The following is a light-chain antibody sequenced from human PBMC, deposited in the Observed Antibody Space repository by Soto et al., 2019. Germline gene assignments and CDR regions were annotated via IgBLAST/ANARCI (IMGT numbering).Light chain of an antibody. Sequence: DIQMTQSPSTLSASVGDRVTITCRASPSISTWLAWYQQKPGKAPNLLIYDASSLESGVPSRFSGSGSGTDFTLTISSLQPEDFATYYCQQHNSYPWSFGQGTKVDIK. CDR2: DAS. V-gene: IGKV1-5*01. J-gene: IGKJ1*01. CDR1: PSISTW. CDR3: QQHNSYPWS.